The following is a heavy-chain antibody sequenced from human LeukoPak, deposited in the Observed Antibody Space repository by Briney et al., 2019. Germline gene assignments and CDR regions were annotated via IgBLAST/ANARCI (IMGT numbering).Heavy chain of an antibody. Sequence: SETLSLTCTVSGGSISSSSYYWSWIRQPAGKGLEWIGRIYTSGSTNYNPSLKSRVTISVDTSKNQFSLKLSSVTAADTAVYYCAREGKLRYFDWSHFYYYYYYYMDVWGKGTTVTISS. CDR1: GGSISSSSYY. V-gene: IGHV4-61*02. J-gene: IGHJ6*03. D-gene: IGHD3-9*01. CDR3: AREGKLRYFDWSHFYYYYYYYMDV. CDR2: IYTSGST.